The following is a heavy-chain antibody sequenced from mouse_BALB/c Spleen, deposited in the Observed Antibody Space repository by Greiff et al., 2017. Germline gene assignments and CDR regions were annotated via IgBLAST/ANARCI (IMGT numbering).Heavy chain of an antibody. CDR3: ARCYYGSNWFAY. V-gene: IGHV1-9*01. D-gene: IGHD1-1*01. CDR1: GYTFSSYW. Sequence: QVQLQQSGAELMKPGASVKISCKATGYTFSSYWIEWVKQRPGHGLEWIGEILPGSGSTNYNEKFKGKATFTADTSSNTAYMQLSSLTSEDSAVYYCARCYYGSNWFAYWGQGTLVTVSA. CDR2: ILPGSGST. J-gene: IGHJ3*01.